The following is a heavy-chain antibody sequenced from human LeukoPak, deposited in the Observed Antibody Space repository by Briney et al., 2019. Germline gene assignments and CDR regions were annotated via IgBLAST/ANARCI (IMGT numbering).Heavy chain of an antibody. CDR3: ARGSIAARNDAFDI. D-gene: IGHD6-6*01. CDR2: IYYSGST. CDR1: GGSISSYY. J-gene: IGHJ3*02. Sequence: PSETLSLTCTVSGGSISSYYWNWIRKPPGKGLEWIVYIYYSGSTNYNPSLKSRVTISVDTSKNQFSLKLSFVTAADTAVYYCARGSIAARNDAFDIWGQGTMVTVSS. V-gene: IGHV4-59*01.